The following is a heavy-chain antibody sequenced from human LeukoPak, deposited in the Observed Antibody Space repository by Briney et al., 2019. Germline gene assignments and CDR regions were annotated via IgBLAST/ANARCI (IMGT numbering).Heavy chain of an antibody. CDR1: EFTFSSYE. D-gene: IGHD3-16*01. CDR3: AGGLMVLDY. J-gene: IGHJ4*02. CDR2: ISSSSSSI. V-gene: IGHV3-48*03. Sequence: GGSLRLSCSASEFTFSSYEMSWVRQAPGKGLEWVSYISSSSSSINYADSVKGRFTISRDNAKNSLYLEMNSLTVEDTAVYYCAGGLMVLDYWGQGTLVTVSS.